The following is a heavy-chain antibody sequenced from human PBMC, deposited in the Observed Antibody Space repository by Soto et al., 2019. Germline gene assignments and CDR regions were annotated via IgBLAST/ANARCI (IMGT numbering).Heavy chain of an antibody. D-gene: IGHD3-22*01. J-gene: IGHJ4*02. CDR2: MNPNSGNT. V-gene: IGHV1-8*01. CDR3: ARGHNYHYSSGYYGD. Sequence: QVQLVQSGAEVKKPGASVKVSCKASGYTFTDYDINWVRQATGQGLEWMGWMNPNSGNTGYAQKFQGRVTMTRSNSVITAYMELTCLRSEDTAVYYCARGHNYHYSSGYYGDWGQGTLVTVSS. CDR1: GYTFTDYD.